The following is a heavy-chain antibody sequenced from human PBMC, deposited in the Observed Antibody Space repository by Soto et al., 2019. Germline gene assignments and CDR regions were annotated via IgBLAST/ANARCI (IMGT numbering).Heavy chain of an antibody. D-gene: IGHD3-16*01. CDR2: ISDDGSRT. CDR3: VKGGWLDF. V-gene: IGHV3-23*01. J-gene: IGHJ5*01. Sequence: GGSLRLSCAASGFRFSTFEMSWVRQAPGRGLEWVSFISDDGSRTYYADAVKGRFTISRDNSKHTLYLQMNSLTAVDTAVYACVKGGWLDFWGQGTLVTVSS. CDR1: GFRFSTFE.